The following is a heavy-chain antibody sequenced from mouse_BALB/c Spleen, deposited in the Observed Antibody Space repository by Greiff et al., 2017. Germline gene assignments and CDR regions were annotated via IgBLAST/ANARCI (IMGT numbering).Heavy chain of an antibody. CDR2: IYPGSGST. CDR1: GYTFTSYW. J-gene: IGHJ2*01. V-gene: IGHV1S22*01. CDR3: TVMIPFDY. D-gene: IGHD2-3*01. Sequence: LQQPGSELVRPGASVKLSCKASGYTFTSYWMHWVKQRHGQGLEWIGNIYPGSGSTNYDEKFKSKGTLTVDTSSSTAYMHLSSLTSEDSAVYYCTVMIPFDYWGQGTTRTVSS.